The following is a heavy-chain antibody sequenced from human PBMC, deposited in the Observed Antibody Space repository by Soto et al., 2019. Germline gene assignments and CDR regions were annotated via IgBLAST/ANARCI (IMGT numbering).Heavy chain of an antibody. Sequence: PSETLSLTCPVSGGSISSSSYYWGWIRQPPGKGLEWIGSIYYSGSTYYNPSLKSRVTISVDTSQNQFSLKLSSVTAADTAVYYCARHRWEPLHYSDYLGQGTLVTVSS. D-gene: IGHD1-26*01. J-gene: IGHJ4*02. V-gene: IGHV4-39*01. CDR3: ARHRWEPLHYSDY. CDR2: IYYSGST. CDR1: GGSISSSSYY.